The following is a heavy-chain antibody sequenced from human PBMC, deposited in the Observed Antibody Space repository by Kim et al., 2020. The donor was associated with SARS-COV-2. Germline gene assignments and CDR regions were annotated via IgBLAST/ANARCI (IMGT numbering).Heavy chain of an antibody. V-gene: IGHV4-34*01. CDR3: ARVGGDCSCCSCCSFDYY. J-gene: IGHJ6*01. CDR1: GGSFSGYY. CDR2: INHSGST. D-gene: IGHD2-15*01. Sequence: SETLSLTCAVYGGSFSGYYWSWIRQPPGKGLEWIGEINHSGSTNYNPSLKSRVTISVDTSKNQFSLKLSSVTAADTAVYYCARVGGDCSCCSCCSFDYY.